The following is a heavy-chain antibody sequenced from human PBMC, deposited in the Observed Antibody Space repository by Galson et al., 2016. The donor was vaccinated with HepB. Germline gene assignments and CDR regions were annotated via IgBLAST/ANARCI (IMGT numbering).Heavy chain of an antibody. CDR1: GGSIHNYY. CDR3: ARGSNLSNSGWFTVALDY. D-gene: IGHD6-19*01. J-gene: IGHJ4*02. V-gene: IGHV4-59*01. Sequence: ETLSLTCSVSGGSIHNYYWTWIRQSPGKGLEWIGNIYYSGNTNYNPSLKSRVTISLDTPKNQFSLKLSSVAAADTAVYYCARGSNLSNSGWFTVALDYWGQGTLVTVSS. CDR2: IYYSGNT.